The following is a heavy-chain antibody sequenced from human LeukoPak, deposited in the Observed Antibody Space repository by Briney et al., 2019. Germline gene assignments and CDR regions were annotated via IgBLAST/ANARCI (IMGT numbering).Heavy chain of an antibody. CDR1: GYTFTGYY. CDR3: ARPTKHDYSKPLDY. Sequence: ASVKVSCKASGYTFTGYYMHWVRQAPGRGLEWMGRINPNSGGTNYAQKFQGRVTMTRDTSISTAYMELSRLRSDDTAVYYCARPTKHDYSKPLDYWGQGTLVTVSS. J-gene: IGHJ4*02. CDR2: INPNSGGT. D-gene: IGHD4-11*01. V-gene: IGHV1-2*06.